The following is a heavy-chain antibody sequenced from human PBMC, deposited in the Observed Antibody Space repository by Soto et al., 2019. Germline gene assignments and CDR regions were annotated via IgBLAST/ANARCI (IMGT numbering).Heavy chain of an antibody. CDR2: INQDGREK. V-gene: IGHV3-7*05. CDR1: GFTFSYYW. Sequence: GGSLRLSCAASGFTFSYYWMSWVRQAPGKGLEWVANINQDGREKYYVDSVKGRFTISRDNAKNSQYLQMNSLRAEDTAVYYCARYFNSYFDYWGQGTLVTVSS. CDR3: ARYFNSYFDY. J-gene: IGHJ4*02.